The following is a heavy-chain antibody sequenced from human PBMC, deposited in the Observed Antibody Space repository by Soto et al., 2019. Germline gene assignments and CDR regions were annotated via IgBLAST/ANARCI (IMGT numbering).Heavy chain of an antibody. J-gene: IGHJ4*02. D-gene: IGHD1-1*01. CDR3: ARDRSTHDY. CDR1: GYTFLSYG. CDR2: IGPHNVNT. V-gene: IGHV1-18*01. Sequence: QVQLVQSGFEVKKPGASVKVSCNTSGYTFLSYGISWVRQAPGQGLEWMGWIGPHNVNTNYAPRFQGRVTTTTDKSTCTAYMEFRSLRSDDTAVYYGARDRSTHDYWGQGTLVTVAS.